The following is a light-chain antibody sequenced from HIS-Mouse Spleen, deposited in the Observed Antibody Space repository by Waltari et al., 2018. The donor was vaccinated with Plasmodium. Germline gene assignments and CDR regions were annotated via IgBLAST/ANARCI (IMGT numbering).Light chain of an antibody. CDR1: RSDVARYNL. Sequence: QSPLTQPASVSGSPGQSITISCTGTRSDVARYNLVSWYQQHPGKAPKLMIYEGSKRPSGVSNRFSGSKSGNTASLTISGLQAEDEADYYCCSYAGSRMVFGGGTKLTVL. CDR3: CSYAGSRMV. V-gene: IGLV2-23*01. CDR2: EGS. J-gene: IGLJ2*01.